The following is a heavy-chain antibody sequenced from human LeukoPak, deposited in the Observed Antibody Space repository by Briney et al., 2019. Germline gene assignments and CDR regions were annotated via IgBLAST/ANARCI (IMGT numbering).Heavy chain of an antibody. CDR2: INHSGST. CDR1: GGSFSYYY. CDR3: ARGSSLRDADAFDI. Sequence: PSETLSLTCAVYGGSFSYYYWSWIRQPPGKGLEWIGEINHSGSTNYNPSLKSRVTISVDTSKNQFSLKLSSVTAADTAVYYFARGSSLRDADAFDIWGQGTMVTVSS. D-gene: IGHD4-17*01. J-gene: IGHJ3*02. V-gene: IGHV4-34*01.